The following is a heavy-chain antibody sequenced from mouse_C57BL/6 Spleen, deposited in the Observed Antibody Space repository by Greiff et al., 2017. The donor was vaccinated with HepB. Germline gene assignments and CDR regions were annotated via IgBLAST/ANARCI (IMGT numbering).Heavy chain of an antibody. CDR3: ARRDYDYPLFAY. CDR1: GYSFTGYY. V-gene: IGHV1-42*01. Sequence: EVQLQQSGPELVKPGASVKISCKASGYSFTGYYMNWVKQSPEKSLEWIGEINPSTGGTTYNQKFKAKATLTVDKSSSTAYMQLKSLTSGDSAVYYCARRDYDYPLFAYWGQGTLVTVSA. J-gene: IGHJ3*01. CDR2: INPSTGGT. D-gene: IGHD2-4*01.